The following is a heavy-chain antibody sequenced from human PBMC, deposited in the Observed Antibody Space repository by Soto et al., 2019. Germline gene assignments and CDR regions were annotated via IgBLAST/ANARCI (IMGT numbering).Heavy chain of an antibody. V-gene: IGHV5-10-1*01. CDR2: IYPSDSYN. D-gene: IGHD3-9*01. Sequence: GDSLKISCKGSGYSFTSYWISWVRQMPGKGLGWMWRIYPSDSYNNYSPSFNCHVTISDDKSINTAYLQWSSLNSSDTSMYYFARHRRYFEWLLFTDRMDVRGQRNNVTVSS. J-gene: IGHJ6*02. CDR3: ARHRRYFEWLLFTDRMDV. CDR1: GYSFTSYW.